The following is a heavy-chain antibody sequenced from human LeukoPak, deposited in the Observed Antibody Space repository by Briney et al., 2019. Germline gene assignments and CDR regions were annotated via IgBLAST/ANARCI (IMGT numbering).Heavy chain of an antibody. D-gene: IGHD6-19*01. J-gene: IGHJ4*02. CDR3: AKELQWHLRSYHFDY. CDR2: FSVSDQTT. Sequence: PGGSLRLSCAASGFTFSSYAMSWVRQAPGKGLEWVSGFSVSDQTTYYADSVKGRFTISRDNSKNTLYLQINSLRAEDTAVYYCAKELQWHLRSYHFDYWGPGTLVTVSS. CDR1: GFTFSSYA. V-gene: IGHV3-23*01.